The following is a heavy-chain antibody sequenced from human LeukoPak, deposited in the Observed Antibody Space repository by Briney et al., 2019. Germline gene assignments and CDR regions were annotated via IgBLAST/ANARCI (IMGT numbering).Heavy chain of an antibody. D-gene: IGHD3-10*01. Sequence: GSLRLSCAASGFTFSNYVMGWVRQAPGKGLEWVSPISGSGGRTYYADSVKGRFTVSRDNSKNTLYMQMNSLRAEDTAVYYFAKGLWDYYGSGIMYYTMDVWGQGTTVTVSS. CDR1: GFTFSNYV. V-gene: IGHV3-23*01. CDR3: AKGLWDYYGSGIMYYTMDV. J-gene: IGHJ6*02. CDR2: ISGSGGRT.